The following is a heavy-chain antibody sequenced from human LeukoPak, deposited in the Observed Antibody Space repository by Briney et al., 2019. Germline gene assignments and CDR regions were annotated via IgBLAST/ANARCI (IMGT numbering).Heavy chain of an antibody. Sequence: SETLSLTCAVSGDSISGGTYSWSWIRQPPGKGLEWIGYIYYSGTTYYNPSLKSRVIISVDTSKTQFSLKLSSVTAADTAVYFCARRLTMMEGDRAHDVFDIWGQGTMVTVSS. CDR2: IYYSGTT. J-gene: IGHJ3*02. V-gene: IGHV4-30-4*07. CDR1: GDSISGGTYS. D-gene: IGHD3-22*01. CDR3: ARRLTMMEGDRAHDVFDI.